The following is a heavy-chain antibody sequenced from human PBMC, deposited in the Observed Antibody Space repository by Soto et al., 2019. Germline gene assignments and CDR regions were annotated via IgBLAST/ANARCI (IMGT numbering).Heavy chain of an antibody. J-gene: IGHJ4*02. CDR1: GFTFSNAW. D-gene: IGHD3-16*01. CDR2: IKSKTDGGTT. V-gene: IGHV3-15*01. CDR3: TTYDYVWGSGNY. Sequence: GGSLRLSCAASGFTFSNAWMSWVRQAPGKGLEWVGRIKSKTDGGTTDYAAPVKGRFTISRDDSKNTLYLQMNSLKTEDTAVYYCTTYDYVWGSGNYWGQGTLVTVSS.